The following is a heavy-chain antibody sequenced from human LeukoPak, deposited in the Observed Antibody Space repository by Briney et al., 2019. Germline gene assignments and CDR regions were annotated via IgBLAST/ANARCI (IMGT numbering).Heavy chain of an antibody. CDR1: GFTFSSYV. Sequence: GGSLRLSCAASGFTFSSYVMHWVRQAPGKGLEWVAVISQDGSTIYYADSVKGRFTISRDNSKNTLYLQMNSLRAEDTAVYYCARVRHYYDSSDYYSSNWFDPWGQGTVVTVSS. V-gene: IGHV3-30*14. J-gene: IGHJ5*02. CDR3: ARVRHYYDSSDYYSSNWFDP. D-gene: IGHD3-22*01. CDR2: ISQDGSTI.